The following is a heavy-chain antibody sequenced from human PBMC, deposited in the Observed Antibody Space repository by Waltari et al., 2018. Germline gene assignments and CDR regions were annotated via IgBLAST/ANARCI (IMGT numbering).Heavy chain of an antibody. CDR2: INPRGGST. V-gene: IGHV1-46*01. CDR3: ARDLRMYYYDSSGEIDD. J-gene: IGHJ4*02. Sequence: QVQLVQSGAEVKKPGASVKVSCKASGYTFTSYYMHWVRQAPGQGLEWMGIINPRGGSTSYAQKFQGRVTMTRDTSTSTVYMELSSLRSEDTAVYYCARDLRMYYYDSSGEIDDWGQGTLVTVSS. CDR1: GYTFTSYY. D-gene: IGHD3-22*01.